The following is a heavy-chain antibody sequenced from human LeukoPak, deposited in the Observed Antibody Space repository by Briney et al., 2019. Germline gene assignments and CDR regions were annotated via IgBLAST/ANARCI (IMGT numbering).Heavy chain of an antibody. J-gene: IGHJ5*02. CDR3: ARGRRYYGSGSYYNWFDP. CDR2: IGTAGDT. CDR1: GFAFSSYG. D-gene: IGHD3-10*01. V-gene: IGHV3-13*01. Sequence: GGSLRLSCEASGFAFSSYGMSWVRQAPGKGLEWVSAIGTAGDTYYPGSVKGRFTISRENAKNSLYLQMNSLRAGDTAVYYCARGRRYYGSGSYYNWFDPWGQGTLVTVSS.